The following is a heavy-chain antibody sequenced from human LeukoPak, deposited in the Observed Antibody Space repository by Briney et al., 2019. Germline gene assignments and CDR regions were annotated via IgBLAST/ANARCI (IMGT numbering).Heavy chain of an antibody. D-gene: IGHD7-27*01. Sequence: PGGSLRLSCAASGFTFSTYAISWVRQAPGKGLEWVSCISSTSNYIFYADSVRGRFTISRDNAKNSLYLQMNSLRAEDTAVYYCVRDFQEGDRLWFQEPNWGKIGIWGQGTMVTVSS. V-gene: IGHV3-21*01. J-gene: IGHJ3*02. CDR3: VRDFQEGDRLWFQEPNWGKIGI. CDR1: GFTFSTYA. CDR2: ISSTSNYI.